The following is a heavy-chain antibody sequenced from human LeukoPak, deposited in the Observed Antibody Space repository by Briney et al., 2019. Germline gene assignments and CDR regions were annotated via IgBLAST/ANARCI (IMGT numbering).Heavy chain of an antibody. CDR1: GFTFSDYY. CDR3: ARDGAVVNFDY. D-gene: IGHD3-22*01. V-gene: IGHV3-11*04. J-gene: IGHJ4*02. CDR2: ISSSGSTI. Sequence: GGSLRLSXAASGFTFSDYYMSWIGQAPGKGLEWVSYISSSGSTIYYADSVKGRFTISRDNAKNSLYLQMNSLRAEDTAVYYCARDGAVVNFDYWGQGTLVTVSS.